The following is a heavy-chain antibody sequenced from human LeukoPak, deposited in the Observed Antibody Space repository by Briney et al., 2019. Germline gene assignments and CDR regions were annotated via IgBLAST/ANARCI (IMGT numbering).Heavy chain of an antibody. CDR2: ISGSGGST. V-gene: IGHV3-23*01. D-gene: IGHD6-13*01. J-gene: IGHJ4*02. CDR1: GFTFSSYA. Sequence: GGSLRLSCAASGFTFSSYAMSWVRQAPGKGLEWVSAISGSGGSTYYADSVKGRFTISRDNSKNTLYLQMNSLRAEDMTVYYCAKMYPTSSWYNCFDYWGQGTLVTVSS. CDR3: AKMYPTSSWYNCFDY.